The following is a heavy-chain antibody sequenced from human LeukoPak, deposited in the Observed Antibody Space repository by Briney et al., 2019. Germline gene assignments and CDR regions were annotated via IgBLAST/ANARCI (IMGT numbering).Heavy chain of an antibody. J-gene: IGHJ3*02. Sequence: ASVKVSCKVSGYTLTELSMHWVRQAPGKGLEWMGGFDPEGGETIYAQKFQGRVTMTEDTSTDTAYMELSSLRSEDTAVYYCATLITMVRKTPIYAFDIWGQGTMVTVSS. D-gene: IGHD3-10*01. CDR3: ATLITMVRKTPIYAFDI. V-gene: IGHV1-24*01. CDR1: GYTLTELS. CDR2: FDPEGGET.